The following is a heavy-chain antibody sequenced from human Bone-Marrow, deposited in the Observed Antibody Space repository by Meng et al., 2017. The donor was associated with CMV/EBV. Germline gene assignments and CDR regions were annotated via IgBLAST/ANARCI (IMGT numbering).Heavy chain of an antibody. J-gene: IGHJ5*02. CDR1: GYTFTAYY. D-gene: IGHD2-2*02. CDR2: INPNSGGT. CDR3: ARVYCSTTSCYSLDP. V-gene: IGHV1-2*02. Sequence: ASVKVSCTSSGYTFTAYYIHWVRQAPGQGLEWMGWINPNSGGTKFANTFQGRVTMTRDTSISTAYMELSRLRSDDTAVFYCARVYCSTTSCYSLDPWGQGTLVTVSS.